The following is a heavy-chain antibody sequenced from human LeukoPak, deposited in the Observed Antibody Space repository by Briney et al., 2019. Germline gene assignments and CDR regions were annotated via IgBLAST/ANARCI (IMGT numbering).Heavy chain of an antibody. CDR2: FIPIFVTA. CDR1: GGTFSSYA. V-gene: IGHV1-69*01. CDR3: ARVPFLNYYDSSGFHRYYFDY. D-gene: IGHD3-22*01. J-gene: IGHJ4*02. Sequence: SVKVSCKASGGTFSSYAISWVRQAPGQGLEWMGGFIPIFVTANYAQKFQGRVTITADESTSTAYMELSSLRSEDTAVYYCARVPFLNYYDSSGFHRYYFDYWGQGTLVTVSS.